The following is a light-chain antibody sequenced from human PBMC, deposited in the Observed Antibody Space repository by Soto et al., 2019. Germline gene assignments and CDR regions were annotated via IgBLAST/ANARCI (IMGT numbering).Light chain of an antibody. CDR1: QSISSW. Sequence: DIQMTQSPSTLSASGGDRVTITCRASQSISSWLTWYQQKPGKAPKLLIYKASSLESGVPSRFSGSGSGTEFTLTISSLQPDVFATYYCQQYNSYPYTFGQGTKLEIK. CDR3: QQYNSYPYT. J-gene: IGKJ2*01. V-gene: IGKV1-5*03. CDR2: KAS.